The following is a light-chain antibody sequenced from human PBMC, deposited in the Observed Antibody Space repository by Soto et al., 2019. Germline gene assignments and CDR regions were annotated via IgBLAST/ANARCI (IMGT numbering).Light chain of an antibody. J-gene: IGLJ1*01. CDR2: STN. CDR1: SGSVSTSYY. V-gene: IGLV8-61*01. Sequence: QTVVTQEPSLSVSPGGSVTLTCGLSSGSVSTSYYPRWYQQTPGQAPRTLIYSTNTRSSGVPDRFSGSILGNKAALTITGAQADDESDYYCMLYVGSAIYVFGTGNKVTVL. CDR3: MLYVGSAIYV.